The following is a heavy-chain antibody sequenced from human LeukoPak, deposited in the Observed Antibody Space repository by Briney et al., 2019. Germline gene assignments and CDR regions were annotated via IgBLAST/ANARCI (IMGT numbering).Heavy chain of an antibody. V-gene: IGHV3-7*01. CDR2: IKQDGSEK. CDR1: GFTFSSYA. D-gene: IGHD3-22*01. Sequence: GGSLRLSCAASGFTFSSYAMSWVRQAPGKGLEWVANIKQDGSEKYYVDSVKGRFTISRDNAKNSLYLQMNSLRAEDTAVYYCARNYYDSSGDYFDYWGQGTLVTVSS. CDR3: ARNYYDSSGDYFDY. J-gene: IGHJ4*02.